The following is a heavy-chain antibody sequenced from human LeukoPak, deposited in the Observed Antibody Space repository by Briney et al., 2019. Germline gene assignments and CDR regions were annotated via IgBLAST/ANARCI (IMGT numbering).Heavy chain of an antibody. CDR2: INPNSGGT. CDR1: GYTFTGYY. D-gene: IGHD2-8*01. CDR3: AREVPYCTNGVCYTDYYYYYMDV. J-gene: IGHJ6*03. V-gene: IGHV1-2*04. Sequence: GASVKVSCKASGYTFTGYYMHWVRQAPGQGLEWMGWINPNSGGTNYAQKFQGWVTMTRDTSISTAYMELSRLRSDDTAVYYCAREVPYCTNGVCYTDYYYYYMDVWGKGTTVTVSS.